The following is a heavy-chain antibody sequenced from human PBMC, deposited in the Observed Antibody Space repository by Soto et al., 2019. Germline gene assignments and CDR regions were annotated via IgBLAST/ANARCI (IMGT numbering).Heavy chain of an antibody. D-gene: IGHD3-10*01. V-gene: IGHV4-59*01. CDR1: GGSISSYY. Sequence: PSETLSLTCTVSGGSISSYYWSWIRQPPGKGLEWIGYIYYSGSTNYNPSLKSRVTISVDTSKNQFSLKLSSVTAADTAVYYCARVQRGSGSYYKTFDYWGQGTLVTVSS. J-gene: IGHJ4*02. CDR2: IYYSGST. CDR3: ARVQRGSGSYYKTFDY.